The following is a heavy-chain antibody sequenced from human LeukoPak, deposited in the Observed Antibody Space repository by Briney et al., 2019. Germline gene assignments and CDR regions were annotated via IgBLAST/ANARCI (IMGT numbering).Heavy chain of an antibody. J-gene: IGHJ5*02. Sequence: GGSLRLSCAASGFTFSSYAMSWVRQAPGKGLEWVSAISGSGGSTYYADSVKGRFTISRDNSKNTLYLQMNSLREEDTAVYYCVRETDCTGGSCYLSHWFDPWGQGTLVTVSS. CDR1: GFTFSSYA. CDR3: VRETDCTGGSCYLSHWFDP. CDR2: ISGSGGST. V-gene: IGHV3-23*01. D-gene: IGHD2-15*01.